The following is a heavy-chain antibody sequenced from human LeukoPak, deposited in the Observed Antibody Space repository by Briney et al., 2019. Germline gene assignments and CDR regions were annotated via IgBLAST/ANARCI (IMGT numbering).Heavy chain of an antibody. CDR1: GGSISSGGYY. D-gene: IGHD3-10*01. CDR2: IYHSGST. V-gene: IGHV4-30-2*01. J-gene: IGHJ3*02. CDR3: ARDGDYGSGRTYAFDI. Sequence: SQTLSLTCTVSGGSISSGGYYWSWIRQPPGKGLEWIGYIYHSGSTYYNPSLKSRVTISVDRSKNQFSLKLSSVTAADTAVYYCARDGDYGSGRTYAFDIWGQGTMVTVSS.